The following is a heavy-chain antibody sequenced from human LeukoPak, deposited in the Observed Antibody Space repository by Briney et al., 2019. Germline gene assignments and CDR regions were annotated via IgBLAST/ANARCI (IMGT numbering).Heavy chain of an antibody. V-gene: IGHV4-39*07. CDR1: GGSTSSSNYY. J-gene: IGHJ4*02. CDR2: IHYSGNT. D-gene: IGHD6-19*01. Sequence: SETLSLTCTVSGGSTSSSNYYWGWIRQPPGKGLEWIGGIHYSGNTYYNPSLKSRVTISVDASKNQFSLNLTSVTAADTAVYYCARAHSSGWYRFDSWGQGTLVTVSS. CDR3: ARAHSSGWYRFDS.